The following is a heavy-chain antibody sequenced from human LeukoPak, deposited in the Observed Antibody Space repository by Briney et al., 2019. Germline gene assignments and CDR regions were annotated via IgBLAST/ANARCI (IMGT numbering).Heavy chain of an antibody. V-gene: IGHV5-10-1*01. Sequence: GESLKISCKGSGYSFTNYWITWVRQMPGKGLECVVKIDPSDSYTNYSPSFQGHVTISADKSLNTAYLQWSSLEASDTAIYFCARHLGGYTHFDYWGQGTLVTVSS. CDR3: ARHLGGYTHFDY. J-gene: IGHJ4*02. D-gene: IGHD3-22*01. CDR2: IDPSDSYT. CDR1: GYSFTNYW.